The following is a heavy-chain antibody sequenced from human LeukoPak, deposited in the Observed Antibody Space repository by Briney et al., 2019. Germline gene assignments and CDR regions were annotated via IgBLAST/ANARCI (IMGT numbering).Heavy chain of an antibody. CDR1: GGSFSGYY. Sequence: SETLSLTCAVSGGSFSGYYWSWVRQPPGKGLEWIGEINHSGSTNYNPSLTSRVTISVDTSKNQFSLKLSSGTAADTAVYYCARDSGRWSTYYYMDVWGKRTTVTVSS. CDR3: ARDSGRWSTYYYMDV. CDR2: INHSGST. V-gene: IGHV4-34*01. J-gene: IGHJ6*03. D-gene: IGHD6-13*01.